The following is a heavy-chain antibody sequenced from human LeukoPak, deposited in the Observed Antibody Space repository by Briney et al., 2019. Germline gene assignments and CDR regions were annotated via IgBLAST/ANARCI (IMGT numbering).Heavy chain of an antibody. CDR3: ARSHSTSWYWYDY. J-gene: IGHJ4*02. Sequence: PGWSPRLSCAASGFTVSNNYMSWVRQGPGKGLEWVSIIYNGGGTYYADSVKGRFTISRDNSKNTLYLQMNSLRVEDTAIYYCARSHSTSWYWYDYWGQGTLVTVSS. CDR2: IYNGGGT. V-gene: IGHV3-53*01. D-gene: IGHD6-13*01. CDR1: GFTVSNNY.